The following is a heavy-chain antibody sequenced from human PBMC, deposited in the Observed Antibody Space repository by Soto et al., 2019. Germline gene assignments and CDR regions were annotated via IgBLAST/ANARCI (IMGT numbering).Heavy chain of an antibody. CDR1: GYSFTSYW. CDR2: IYPGDSDT. CDR3: ASSPGYSGYDFDNWFDP. D-gene: IGHD5-12*01. J-gene: IGHJ5*02. Sequence: GESLKISCKGSGYSFTSYWIGWVRQMPGKGLEWMGIIYPGDSDTRYSPSFQGQVTISADKSISTAYLQWSSLKASDTAMYYCASSPGYSGYDFDNWFDPWGQGTLVTVSS. V-gene: IGHV5-51*01.